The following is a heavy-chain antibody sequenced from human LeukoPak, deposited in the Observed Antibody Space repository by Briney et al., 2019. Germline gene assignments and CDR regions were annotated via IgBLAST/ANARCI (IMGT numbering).Heavy chain of an antibody. D-gene: IGHD1-26*01. CDR3: ASRTWVGAGYYAFDI. V-gene: IGHV3-23*01. CDR1: GFTFSNHA. Sequence: GGSLRLSCAASGFTFSNHAVSWVRQAPGKGLEWVSARGSDGTPYYTDSLKGRFTISGDNSKNTVYLQLSSLRLEYTAVYYCASRTWVGAGYYAFDIWGQGTMVTVSS. J-gene: IGHJ3*02. CDR2: RGSDGTP.